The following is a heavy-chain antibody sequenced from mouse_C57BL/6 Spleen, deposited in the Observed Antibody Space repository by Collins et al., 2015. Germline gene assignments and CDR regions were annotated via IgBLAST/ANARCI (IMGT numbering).Heavy chain of an antibody. D-gene: IGHD2-4*01. CDR3: ASYDYGAWFAY. CDR1: GFSLSRYS. Sequence: QVQLKESGPGLVAPSQSLSITCTVSGFSLSRYSVHWVRQPPGKGLEWLGVIWSGGSTDYNAAFISRLSISKDNSKSQVFFKMNSLQADDTAIYYCASYDYGAWFAYWGQGTLVTVSA. J-gene: IGHJ3*01. CDR2: IWSGGST. V-gene: IGHV2-6-4*01.